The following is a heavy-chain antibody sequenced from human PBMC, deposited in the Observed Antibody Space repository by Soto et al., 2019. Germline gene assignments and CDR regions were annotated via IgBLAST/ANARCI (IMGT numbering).Heavy chain of an antibody. V-gene: IGHV3-48*01. CDR2: ISSSSSTI. J-gene: IGHJ6*03. D-gene: IGHD3-3*01. CDR1: GFTFSSYS. CDR3: ARCHGVVIGSGYYYYMDV. Sequence: GGSLRLSCAASGFTFSSYSMNWVRQAPGKGLEWVSYISSSSSTIYYADSVKGRFTISRDNAKNSLYLQMNSLRAEDTAVYYCARCHGVVIGSGYYYYMDVWGKGTTVTVSS.